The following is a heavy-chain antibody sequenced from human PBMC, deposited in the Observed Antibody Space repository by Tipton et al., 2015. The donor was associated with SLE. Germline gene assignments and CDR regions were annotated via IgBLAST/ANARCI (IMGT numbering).Heavy chain of an antibody. D-gene: IGHD2-15*01. J-gene: IGHJ6*01. V-gene: IGHV4-31*02. CDR3: AKEGDGSANFPDHGVYL. Sequence: LRLSCIVSGDSISSGSYYWSWIRQPAGKGLEWIGSIYYRGSTSYNPSLESRVTISLDTSKNQFSLKMTSVSAADAAVYYCAKEGDGSANFPDHGVYLWGQGTTVTVSA. CDR1: GDSISSGSYY. CDR2: IYYRGST.